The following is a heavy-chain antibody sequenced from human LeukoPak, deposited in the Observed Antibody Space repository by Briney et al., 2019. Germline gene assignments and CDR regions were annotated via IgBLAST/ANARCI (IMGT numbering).Heavy chain of an antibody. V-gene: IGHV3-21*06. CDR1: AFTFSSHY. CDR3: AAALAIAVGGTTPGDY. CDR2: ITSSSSDI. J-gene: IGHJ4*02. D-gene: IGHD6-19*01. Sequence: GGSLRLSCAASAFTFSSHYMNWVRQAPGKGLEWVSSITSSSSDIFYADSVKGRFTISRDNAKNSLYLKMNSLRVEDTAVYYCAAALAIAVGGTTPGDYWGQGTLVTVSS.